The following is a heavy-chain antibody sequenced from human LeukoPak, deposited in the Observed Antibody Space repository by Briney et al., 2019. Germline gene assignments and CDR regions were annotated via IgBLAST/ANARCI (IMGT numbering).Heavy chain of an antibody. D-gene: IGHD3-9*01. CDR1: GFTFSSFP. CDR2: IDYSGSTK. J-gene: IGHJ1*01. CDR3: VGWGAYHFLTTYPGAEYFQH. V-gene: IGHV3-48*03. Sequence: GGSLRLSCAGSGFTFSSFPMNWVRQASGKGLEWISYIDYSGSTKYYADSVKGRFTISRDNAKNSVYLQMNSLRAEDTAVYYCVGWGAYHFLTTYPGAEYFQHWGQGTLVSVSS.